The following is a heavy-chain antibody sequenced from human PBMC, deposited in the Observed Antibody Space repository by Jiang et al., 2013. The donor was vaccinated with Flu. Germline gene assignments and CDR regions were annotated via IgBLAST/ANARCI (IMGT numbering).Heavy chain of an antibody. Sequence: GSGLVKPSETLSLTCTVSGGSINSYYWSWIRQPPGKGLEWIGYIYYSGSTNYNPSLKSRVTISVDTSKNQFSLKLSSVTAADTAVYYCARSRSVYYGSGLVPSYFDYWGQGTLVTVSS. V-gene: IGHV4-59*08. D-gene: IGHD3-10*01. J-gene: IGHJ4*02. CDR2: IYYSGST. CDR3: ARSRSVYYGSGLVPSYFDY. CDR1: GGSINSYY.